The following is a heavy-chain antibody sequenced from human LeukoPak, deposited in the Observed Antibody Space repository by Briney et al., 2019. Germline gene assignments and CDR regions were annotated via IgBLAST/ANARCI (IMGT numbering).Heavy chain of an antibody. CDR3: ARGQTLTF. J-gene: IGHJ4*02. Sequence: ETLSLTCTVSGGSISSYYWSWIRQPPGKGLEWVSSISSSSSYIYYADSVKGRFTISRDNAKNSLYLQMNSLRAEDTGVYFCARGQTLTFWGQGTLVTASS. CDR2: ISSSSSYI. V-gene: IGHV3-21*01. CDR1: GGSISSYY.